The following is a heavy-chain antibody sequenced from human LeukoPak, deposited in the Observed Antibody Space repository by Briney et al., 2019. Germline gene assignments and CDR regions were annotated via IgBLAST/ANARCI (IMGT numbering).Heavy chain of an antibody. D-gene: IGHD6-6*01. CDR1: GFTFSSYA. J-gene: IGHJ4*02. Sequence: GGSLRLSCAASGFTFSSYAMSWVRQAPGKGLEWVSAISGSGGSTYYADSVKGRFTISRDNSKNTLYLQMNSLRAEDTAVYYCAKGSRRSGGWYSSSSGPLDYWGQGTLVTVSS. CDR3: AKGSRRSGGWYSSSSGPLDY. V-gene: IGHV3-23*01. CDR2: ISGSGGST.